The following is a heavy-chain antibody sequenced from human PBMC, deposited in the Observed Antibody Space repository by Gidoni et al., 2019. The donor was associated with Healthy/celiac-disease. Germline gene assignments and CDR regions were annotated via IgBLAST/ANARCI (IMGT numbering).Heavy chain of an antibody. J-gene: IGHJ2*01. V-gene: IGHV3-21*01. CDR3: ARDLAPPMIVVSYWYFDL. D-gene: IGHD3-22*01. Sequence: EVQLVESGGGLVKPGGSLRLSCAASGFTFSSHSMNWVGQAPGKGLEWVSSIISSSSYISYADSVKGRFTISRDNAKNSLYLQMNSLRAEDTAVYYCARDLAPPMIVVSYWYFDLWGRDTLVTVSS. CDR2: IISSSSYI. CDR1: GFTFSSHS.